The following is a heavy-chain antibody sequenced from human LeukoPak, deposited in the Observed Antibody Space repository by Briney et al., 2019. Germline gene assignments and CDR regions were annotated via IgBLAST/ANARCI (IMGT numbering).Heavy chain of an antibody. CDR3: AKWYCSSTSCYTPPLDY. CDR2: ISSSSSYI. D-gene: IGHD2-2*02. Sequence: GSLRLSCAASGFTFSSYSMNWVRQAPGKGLEWVSSISSSSSYIYYADSVKGRFTISRDNAKNSLYLQMNSLRAEDTAVYYCAKWYCSSTSCYTPPLDYWGQGTLVTVSP. CDR1: GFTFSSYS. V-gene: IGHV3-21*01. J-gene: IGHJ4*02.